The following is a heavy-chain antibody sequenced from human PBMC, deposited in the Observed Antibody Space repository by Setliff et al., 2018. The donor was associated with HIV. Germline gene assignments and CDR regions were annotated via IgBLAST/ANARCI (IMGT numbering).Heavy chain of an antibody. J-gene: IGHJ6*02. Sequence: PGGSLRLSCIASGFSFNNYYMTWVRQAPGKGLEWVGNIKSDGTEKNYVDSVKGRFTISRDNAKNSLYLQMDSLRVEDTTVYYCTRKLAPGHGMDVWGQGTTVTVSS. CDR1: GFSFNNYY. CDR3: TRKLAPGHGMDV. D-gene: IGHD3-3*02. V-gene: IGHV3-7*01. CDR2: IKSDGTEK.